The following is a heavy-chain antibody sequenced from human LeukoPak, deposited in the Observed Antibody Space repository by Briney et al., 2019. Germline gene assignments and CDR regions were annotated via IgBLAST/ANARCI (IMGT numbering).Heavy chain of an antibody. V-gene: IGHV1-18*01. CDR1: GGTFSSYT. D-gene: IGHD6-13*01. J-gene: IGHJ5*02. CDR2: ISAYNGNT. CDR3: ARLKQQLGWFDP. Sequence: ASVKVSCKASGGTFSSYTISWVRQAPGQGLEWMGWISAYNGNTNYAQKLQGRVTMTTDTSTSTAYMELRSLRSDDTAVYYCARLKQQLGWFDPWGQGTLVTVSS.